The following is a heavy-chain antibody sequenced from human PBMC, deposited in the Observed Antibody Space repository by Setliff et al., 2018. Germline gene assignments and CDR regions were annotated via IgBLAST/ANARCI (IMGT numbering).Heavy chain of an antibody. CDR1: GLTFADAW. V-gene: IGHV3-15*01. J-gene: IGHJ2*01. D-gene: IGHD3-22*01. CDR2: VRSNSVGGTT. CDR3: ARERYDSRSWYFDL. Sequence: GGSLRLSCTASGLTFADAWMNWVRQAPGKGLEWVARVRSNSVGGTTEYGAPVKGRFTISRDDSKDTVYLQMGSLRAEDMAVYYCARERYDSRSWYFDLWGRGTLVTVSS.